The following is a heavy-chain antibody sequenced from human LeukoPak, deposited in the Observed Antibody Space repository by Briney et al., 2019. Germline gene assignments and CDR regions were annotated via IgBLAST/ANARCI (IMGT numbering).Heavy chain of an antibody. J-gene: IGHJ5*02. CDR3: AREGDTAMAFSYWFDP. CDR2: IIPIFGTA. CDR1: GGTFSSYA. V-gene: IGHV1-69*13. Sequence: SVKVSCKASGGTFSSYAISWVRQAPGQGLEWMGGIIPIFGTANYAQKFQGRVTITADESTSTAYMELSSLRSEDTAVYYCAREGDTAMAFSYWFDPWGQGTLVTVSS. D-gene: IGHD5-18*01.